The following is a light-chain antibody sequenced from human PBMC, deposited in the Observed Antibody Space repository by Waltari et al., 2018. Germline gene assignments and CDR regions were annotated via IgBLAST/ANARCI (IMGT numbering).Light chain of an antibody. CDR2: KAS. Sequence: DIEMTQSPSTLSASVGDRVTITCRASQFIGNGLAWFQKKPGKAPKLLIYKASSLESGVPSRFSGSGSGTEFTLTISSLQPDDFATYYCQQYNNYWTFGQGTKVEI. V-gene: IGKV1-5*03. J-gene: IGKJ1*01. CDR1: QFIGNG. CDR3: QQYNNYWT.